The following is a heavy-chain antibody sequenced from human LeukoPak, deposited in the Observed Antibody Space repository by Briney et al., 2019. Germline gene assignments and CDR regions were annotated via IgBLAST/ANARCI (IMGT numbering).Heavy chain of an antibody. Sequence: PGGSLRLSCAASGFTFSSYAMHWVRQAPGKGLEWVAVISYDGSNKYYADSVKGRFTISRDNSKNTIYLQMNGLRAEDTAVYYCAKDAPGESRDFDYWGQGTLVIVSS. CDR3: AKDAPGESRDFDY. J-gene: IGHJ4*02. CDR2: ISYDGSNK. CDR1: GFTFSSYA. V-gene: IGHV3-30-3*01. D-gene: IGHD3-16*01.